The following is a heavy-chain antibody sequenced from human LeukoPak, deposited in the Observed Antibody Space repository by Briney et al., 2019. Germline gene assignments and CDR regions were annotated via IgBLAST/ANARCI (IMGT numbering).Heavy chain of an antibody. D-gene: IGHD3-3*01. CDR1: GYTFTSYG. V-gene: IGHV1-18*01. Sequence: GASVKVSCKASGYTFTSYGISWVRQAPGQGLEWMGWISAYNGNTNYAQKLQGRVTMTTDTSTSTAYMELRSLRSDDTAVYYCARGLARYYDFWSGYSGPREWFDPWGQGTLVTVSS. CDR2: ISAYNGNT. CDR3: ARGLARYYDFWSGYSGPREWFDP. J-gene: IGHJ5*02.